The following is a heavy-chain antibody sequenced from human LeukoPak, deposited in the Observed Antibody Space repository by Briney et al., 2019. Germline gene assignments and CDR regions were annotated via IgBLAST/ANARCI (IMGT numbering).Heavy chain of an antibody. Sequence: GGSLRLSCAASGFTFSSYSMNWVRQAPGKGLEWLSYISSGSSDIHYADSVKGRLTISRDNAKNSLYLQMNSLRAEDTAVYYCARDTGPVDYWGQGTLVTVSS. J-gene: IGHJ4*02. V-gene: IGHV3-48*01. CDR2: ISSGSSDI. CDR1: GFTFSSYS. CDR3: ARDTGPVDY. D-gene: IGHD4-17*01.